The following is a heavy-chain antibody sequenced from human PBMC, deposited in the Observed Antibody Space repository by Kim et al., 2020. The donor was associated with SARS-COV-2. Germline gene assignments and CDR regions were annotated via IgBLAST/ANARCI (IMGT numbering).Heavy chain of an antibody. V-gene: IGHV3-23*01. CDR2: ISGSGGST. CDR3: AKDWGGDYPTRPTYFDY. CDR1: GFTFSSYA. Sequence: GGSLRLSCAASGFTFSSYAMSWVRQAPGKGLEWVSAISGSGGSTYYADSVKGRFTISRDNSKNTLYLQMNSLRAEDTAVYYCAKDWGGDYPTRPTYFDYWGQGTLVTVSS. D-gene: IGHD4-17*01. J-gene: IGHJ4*02.